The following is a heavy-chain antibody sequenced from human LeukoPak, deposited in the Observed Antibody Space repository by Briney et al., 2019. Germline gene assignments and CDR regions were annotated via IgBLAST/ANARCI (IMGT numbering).Heavy chain of an antibody. CDR2: IIPILGIA. CDR3: ARTCSSSPRSYYFDY. CDR1: GGTFSSYA. J-gene: IGHJ4*02. Sequence: SVKVSCKASGGTFSSYAISWVRQAPGQGLEWMGRIIPILGIANYAQKFQGRVTITADKSTSTAYMELSSLRSEDTAVYYCARTCSSSPRSYYFDYWGQGTLVTVSS. V-gene: IGHV1-69*04. D-gene: IGHD6-6*01.